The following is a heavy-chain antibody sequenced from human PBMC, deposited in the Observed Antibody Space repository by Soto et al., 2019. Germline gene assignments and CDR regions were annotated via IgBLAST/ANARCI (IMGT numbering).Heavy chain of an antibody. Sequence: GESLKISCKGSGYSFTSYWIGWVRQMPGKGLEWMGIIYPGDSDTRYSPSFQGQVTISADKSISTAYLQWSSLKASDTAMYYCAREGSIARNYYYGMDVWGQGXTVTVYS. CDR2: IYPGDSDT. D-gene: IGHD6-6*01. CDR1: GYSFTSYW. CDR3: AREGSIARNYYYGMDV. V-gene: IGHV5-51*01. J-gene: IGHJ6*02.